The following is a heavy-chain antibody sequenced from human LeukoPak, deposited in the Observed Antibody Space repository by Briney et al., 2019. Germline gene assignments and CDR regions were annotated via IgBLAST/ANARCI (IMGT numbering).Heavy chain of an antibody. CDR3: ARDAYYYDSSGYYPDY. J-gene: IGHJ4*02. Sequence: ASVKVYCKASGYTFTSYAMNWVRQAPGQGLEWMGWINTNTGNPTYAQGFTGRFVFSLDTSVSTAYLQISSLKAEDTAVYYCARDAYYYDSSGYYPDYWGQGTLVTVSS. V-gene: IGHV7-4-1*02. CDR1: GYTFTSYA. D-gene: IGHD3-22*01. CDR2: INTNTGNP.